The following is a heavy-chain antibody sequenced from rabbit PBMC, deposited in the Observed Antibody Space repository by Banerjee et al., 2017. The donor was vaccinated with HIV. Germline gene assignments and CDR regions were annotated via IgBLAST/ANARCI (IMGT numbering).Heavy chain of an antibody. Sequence: MCWVRQAPGKGPEWIACIYNGDGSTYYASWVNGRFTISRSTSLNTVTLQMTSLTAADTATYFCARDLAGVIGWNFNLWGQGTLVTVS. CDR2: IYNGDGST. CDR3: ARDLAGVIGWNFNL. V-gene: IGHV1S47*01. D-gene: IGHD4-1*01. J-gene: IGHJ4*01.